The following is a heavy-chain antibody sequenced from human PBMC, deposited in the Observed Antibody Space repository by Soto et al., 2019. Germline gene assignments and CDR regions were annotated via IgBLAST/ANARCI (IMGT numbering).Heavy chain of an antibody. CDR2: ISGNGGGT. D-gene: IGHD4-17*01. CDR3: AKDLRAVSTVTRADS. CDR1: GFTFSSYA. J-gene: IGHJ4*02. Sequence: EVQLLESGGGLVSPGGSLRLSCAASGFTFSSYAMSWVRQAPGKGLEWVSAISGNGGGTYYADSVKGRLTISRDNSKNMLFLQMNSLRAEDTAVYYCAKDLRAVSTVTRADSWGLGTLVTVSS. V-gene: IGHV3-23*01.